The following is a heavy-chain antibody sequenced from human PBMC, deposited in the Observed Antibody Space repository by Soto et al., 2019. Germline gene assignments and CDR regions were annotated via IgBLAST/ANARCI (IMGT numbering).Heavy chain of an antibody. CDR1: GYTFTSYD. D-gene: IGHD3-3*01. V-gene: IGHV1-8*01. Sequence: QLHLVQSGAEVKKPGASVKVSCKASGYTFTSYDINWVRQAPGQGLEWLGWMDPNSGVTGYAQKFQGRVSMTRNISINTAHMELSSLRSEDTAVYYCARERKFDFWRKGLDVWGQGTTVAVSS. CDR2: MDPNSGVT. J-gene: IGHJ6*02. CDR3: ARERKFDFWRKGLDV.